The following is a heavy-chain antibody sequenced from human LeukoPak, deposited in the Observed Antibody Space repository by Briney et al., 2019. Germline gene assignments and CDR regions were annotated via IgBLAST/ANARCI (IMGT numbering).Heavy chain of an antibody. Sequence: GGSLRLSCAASGVTVSNNYMTWVRQAPGKGLEWVSVIYSGGTTYYADSVKGRFTISRDNSKNTVYLQMNSLRAEDTAVYYCAREAGYSLDYWGQGTPVSVSS. V-gene: IGHV3-53*01. CDR3: AREAGYSLDY. D-gene: IGHD5-18*01. CDR1: GVTVSNNY. J-gene: IGHJ4*02. CDR2: IYSGGTT.